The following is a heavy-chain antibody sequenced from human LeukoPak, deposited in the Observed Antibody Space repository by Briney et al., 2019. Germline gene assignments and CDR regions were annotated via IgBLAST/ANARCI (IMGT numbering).Heavy chain of an antibody. V-gene: IGHV4-34*01. Sequence: SETLSLTCAVYGGSFSGYYWSWIRQPPGKGLEWIGEINHSGSTNYNPSLKSRVTISVDTSKNQFSLKLSSVTAADTAVYYCASLLGAFDIWGQGTMVTVSS. J-gene: IGHJ3*02. CDR2: INHSGST. CDR1: GGSFSGYY. CDR3: ASLLGAFDI.